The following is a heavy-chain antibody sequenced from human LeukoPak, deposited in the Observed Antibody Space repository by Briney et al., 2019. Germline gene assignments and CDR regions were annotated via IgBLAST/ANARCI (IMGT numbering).Heavy chain of an antibody. Sequence: SQTLSLTCTVSGGSISSGGYYWSWIRQRPGKGLEWIGYIYYSGSTYYNPSLKSRVTISVDTSKNQFSLKLSSVTAADTAVYYCARNYDFWSGSYFDYWGQGTLVTVSS. V-gene: IGHV4-31*03. J-gene: IGHJ4*02. CDR1: GGSISSGGYY. CDR3: ARNYDFWSGSYFDY. D-gene: IGHD3-3*01. CDR2: IYYSGST.